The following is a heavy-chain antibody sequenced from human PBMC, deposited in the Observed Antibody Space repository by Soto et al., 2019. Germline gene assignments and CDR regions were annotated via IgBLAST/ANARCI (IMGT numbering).Heavy chain of an antibody. CDR2: IYYSGST. CDR1: GGSISSSSYY. V-gene: IGHV4-39*01. J-gene: IGHJ5*02. CDR3: ARTIFGVVIMALNWFDP. D-gene: IGHD3-3*01. Sequence: SETLSLTCTVSGGSISSSSYYWGWIRQPPGKGLEWIGSIYYSGSTYYNPSLKSRVTISVDTSKNQFSLKLSSVTAADTSVYYCARTIFGVVIMALNWFDPWGQGTLVTVSS.